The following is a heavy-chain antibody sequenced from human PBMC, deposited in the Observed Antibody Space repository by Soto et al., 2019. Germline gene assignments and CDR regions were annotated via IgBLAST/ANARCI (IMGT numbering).Heavy chain of an antibody. D-gene: IGHD2-15*01. J-gene: IGHJ4*02. V-gene: IGHV4-39*01. CDR3: ARGRFTGETYYYDY. Sequence: SETLSLTCTVSGGSISSSSYYWGWIRQPPGKGLEWIGSIYYSGSTYYNPSLKSRVTISVDTSKNQFSLKLSSATAADTAVYYCARGRFTGETYYYDYWRQGTLVTVSS. CDR1: GGSISSSSYY. CDR2: IYYSGST.